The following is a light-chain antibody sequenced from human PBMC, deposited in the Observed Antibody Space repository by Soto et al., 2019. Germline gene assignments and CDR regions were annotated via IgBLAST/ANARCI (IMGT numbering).Light chain of an antibody. CDR2: DNN. V-gene: IGLV1-51*01. CDR1: SSNIGNNY. J-gene: IGLJ1*01. Sequence: QSVLTQPPSVSAAPGQKVTISCYGSSSNIGNNYVSWYQQLPGTAPKLLIYDNNKRPSGIPDRFSGSKSGTSATLGITGLQTGDEADYYCGTWDSSLSAGVFGTGTKVNVL. CDR3: GTWDSSLSAGV.